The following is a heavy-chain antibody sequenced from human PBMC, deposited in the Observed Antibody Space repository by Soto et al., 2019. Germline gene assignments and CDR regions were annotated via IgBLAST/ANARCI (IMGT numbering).Heavy chain of an antibody. CDR3: ARDLFPYDSSGSPWFVP. CDR2: ISAYNGNT. CDR1: GYTFTSYG. D-gene: IGHD3-22*01. V-gene: IGHV1-18*04. Sequence: ASVKVSCKASGYTFTSYGISWVRQAPGQGLEWMGWISAYNGNTNYAQKLQGRVTMTTDTSTSTAYMELRSLRSDDTAVYYCARDLFPYDSSGSPWFVPWGQGTLVTVVS. J-gene: IGHJ5*02.